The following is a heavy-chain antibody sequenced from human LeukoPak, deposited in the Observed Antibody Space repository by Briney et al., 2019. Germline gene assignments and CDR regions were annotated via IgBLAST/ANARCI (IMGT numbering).Heavy chain of an antibody. V-gene: IGHV4-59*01. CDR3: ARTYYYDSSGYHFDY. CDR2: IYYSGST. CDR1: GGSISSYY. Sequence: PSETLSLTCTASGGSISSYYWSWIRQPPGKGLEWIGYIYYSGSTNYNPSLKSRVTISVDTSKNQFSLKLSSVTAADTAVYYCARTYYYDSSGYHFDYWGQGTLVTVSS. J-gene: IGHJ4*02. D-gene: IGHD3-22*01.